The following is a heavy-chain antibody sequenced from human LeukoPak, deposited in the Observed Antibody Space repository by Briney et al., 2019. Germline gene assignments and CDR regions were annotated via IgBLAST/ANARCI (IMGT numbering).Heavy chain of an antibody. CDR2: MSYSGST. J-gene: IGHJ4*02. Sequence: SETLSLTCSVSGGSISSYYCTWIRQTPGKGLEWIGYMSYSGSTNYNPSLKSRVTISVDTSKNQFSLKLSSVTAADTAVYYCARGKRGYPSREFDSWGRGTLVTVSS. D-gene: IGHD3-16*02. V-gene: IGHV4-59*12. CDR3: ARGKRGYPSREFDS. CDR1: GGSISSYY.